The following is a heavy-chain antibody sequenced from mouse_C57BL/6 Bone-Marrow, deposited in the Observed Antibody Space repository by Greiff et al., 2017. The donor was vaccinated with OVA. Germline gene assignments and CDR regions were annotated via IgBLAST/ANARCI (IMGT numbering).Heavy chain of an antibody. V-gene: IGHV1-69*01. J-gene: IGHJ3*01. CDR2: LDPSDSYT. CDR1: GYTFTSYW. Sequence: QVQLKQPGAELVMPGASVKLSCKASGYTFTSYWMHWVKQRPGQGLEWIGELDPSDSYTNYNQKFKGKSTLTVDKSSSTAYMQLSSLTSEDSAVYYCARKHYSNYEGFADGGQGTLVTVSA. CDR3: ARKHYSNYEGFAD. D-gene: IGHD2-5*01.